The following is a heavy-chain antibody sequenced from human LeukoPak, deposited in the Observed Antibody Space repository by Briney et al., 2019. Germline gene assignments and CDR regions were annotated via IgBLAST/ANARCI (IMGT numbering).Heavy chain of an antibody. CDR3: ARGTLIAVAGFTDASDI. CDR1: GFTFSTYT. D-gene: IGHD6-19*01. CDR2: IRRDSTYI. V-gene: IGHV3-21*04. Sequence: GGSLRLSCVASGFTFSTYTMNWVRQAPGTGLEWVSSIRRDSTYIYSADSVKGRFTLSRDNSTNSLYLQMNSLRAEDTALYYCARGTLIAVAGFTDASDIWGQGTMVTVSS. J-gene: IGHJ3*02.